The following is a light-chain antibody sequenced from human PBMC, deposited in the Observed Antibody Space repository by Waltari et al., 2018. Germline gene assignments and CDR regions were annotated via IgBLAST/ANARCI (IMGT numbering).Light chain of an antibody. CDR1: SSDVGANNF. J-gene: IGLJ3*02. CDR3: CSCVGRNIYWV. CDR2: DIN. V-gene: IGLV2-11*01. Sequence: QSALTQPDSVSGSPGQSVTISCTGTSSDVGANNFVSWYQHHPDKAPKLIIYDINKRPSGVPYRFSGSKSGNTASLTISGLQAEDEADYYCCSCVGRNIYWVFGGGTKLTVL.